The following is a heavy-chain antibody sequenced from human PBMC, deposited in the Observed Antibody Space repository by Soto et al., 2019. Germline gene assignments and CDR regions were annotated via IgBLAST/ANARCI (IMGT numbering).Heavy chain of an antibody. CDR2: IYHSGST. J-gene: IGHJ4*02. D-gene: IGHD3-22*01. CDR3: ASASGIDYYDSSGYFDY. V-gene: IGHV4-30-2*01. CDR1: GGSISSGGYS. Sequence: QLQLQESGSGLVKPSQTLSLTCAVSGGSISSGGYSWSWIRQPPGKGLEWIGYIYHSGSTYYNPSLKSPATISVDRTKNQFPLKLSSVTAADTAVYYCASASGIDYYDSSGYFDYWGQGTLVTVSS.